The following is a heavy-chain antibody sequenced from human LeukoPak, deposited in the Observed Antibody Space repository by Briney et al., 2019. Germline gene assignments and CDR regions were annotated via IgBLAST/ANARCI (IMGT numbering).Heavy chain of an antibody. CDR2: IKEDGTEK. Sequence: GGSLRLSCAVSGFTFSSYWMSWVRQAPGKGLEWVANIKEDGTEKYCQDSVKGRFTISRDNAKNSLYLQMNSLRAEDTAVYYCAREVVLSTSAWFEYWGQGTLVTVSS. CDR3: AREVVLSTSAWFEY. J-gene: IGHJ4*02. D-gene: IGHD3-22*01. V-gene: IGHV3-7*01. CDR1: GFTFSSYW.